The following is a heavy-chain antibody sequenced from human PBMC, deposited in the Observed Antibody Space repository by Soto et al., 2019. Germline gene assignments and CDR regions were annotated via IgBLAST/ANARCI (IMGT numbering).Heavy chain of an antibody. J-gene: IGHJ5*02. CDR2: IYWYDDK. CDR3: ALRREYCSGGSCYSIWFDP. CDR1: GFSLSTSGVG. Sequence: QITLKESGPTLVNPTQTLTLTCTLSGFSLSTSGVGVGWIRQPPGKALEWLTLIYWYDDKRYSPSLKSRLTITKNTTKNQVVITMTNMGPVDTATYYCALRREYCSGGSCYSIWFDPWGQGTLVTVSS. V-gene: IGHV2-5*01. D-gene: IGHD2-15*01.